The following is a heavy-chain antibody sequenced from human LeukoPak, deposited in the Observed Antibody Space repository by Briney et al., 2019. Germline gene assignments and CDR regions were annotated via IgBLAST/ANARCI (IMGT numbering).Heavy chain of an antibody. D-gene: IGHD3-3*01. CDR1: GGSISSYY. V-gene: IGHV4-34*01. J-gene: IGHJ4*02. CDR2: INHSGST. CDR3: ARGALYYDFWSGYYGANFDY. Sequence: SETLSLTCTVSGGSISSYYWSWIRQPPGKGLEWIGEINHSGSTNYNPSLKSRVTISVDTSKNQFSLKLSSVAAADTAMYYCARGALYYDFWSGYYGANFDYWGQGTLVTVSS.